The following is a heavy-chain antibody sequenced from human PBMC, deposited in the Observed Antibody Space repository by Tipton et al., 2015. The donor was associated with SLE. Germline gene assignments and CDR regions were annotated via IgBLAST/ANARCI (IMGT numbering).Heavy chain of an antibody. J-gene: IGHJ6*02. CDR3: ARGLYYYYGMDV. V-gene: IGHV4-59*01. CDR1: GGSISTYY. Sequence: TLSLTCTVSGGSISTYYWSWIRQPPGRGLVWLGYISYSGSTNYNPSLKSRVTISVDTSKNQFSLKLTSVTAADTAVYYCARGLYYYYGMDVWGQGTTVTVSS. CDR2: ISYSGST.